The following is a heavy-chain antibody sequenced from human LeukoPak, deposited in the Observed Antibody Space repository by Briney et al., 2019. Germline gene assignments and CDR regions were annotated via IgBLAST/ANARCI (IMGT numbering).Heavy chain of an antibody. CDR3: AIWEDYYDSSGGSYFDY. J-gene: IGHJ4*02. CDR1: GFTFSSYG. CDR2: IRYDGSNK. Sequence: GGSLRLSCAASGFTFSSYGMHWVRQAPGKGLEWVAFIRYDGSNKYYADSVKGRFTISRDNSKNTLYLQMNSLRAEDTAVYYCAIWEDYYDSSGGSYFDYWGQGTLVTVSS. V-gene: IGHV3-30*02. D-gene: IGHD3-22*01.